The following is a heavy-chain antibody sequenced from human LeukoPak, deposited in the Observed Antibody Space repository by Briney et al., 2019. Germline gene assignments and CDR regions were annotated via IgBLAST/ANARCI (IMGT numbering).Heavy chain of an antibody. CDR3: ARESGDDWRGFGP. V-gene: IGHV4-39*07. Sequence: SETLSLTCTVSGDSISRSSYFWAWIRQPPGKGLEWIGSVYSSGSTYYNPSLRSQITISVDTSKNQFSLKLSSVTAADTAVYYCARESGDDWRGFGPWGQGTLVTVSS. J-gene: IGHJ5*02. D-gene: IGHD3-9*01. CDR2: VYSSGST. CDR1: GDSISRSSYF.